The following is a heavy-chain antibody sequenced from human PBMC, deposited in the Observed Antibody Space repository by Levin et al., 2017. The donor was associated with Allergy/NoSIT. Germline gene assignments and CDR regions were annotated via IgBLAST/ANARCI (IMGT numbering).Heavy chain of an antibody. D-gene: IGHD3-10*01. CDR1: GYTFTSYD. J-gene: IGHJ5*02. CDR3: AREDFTAASFTYNWFDP. CDR2: MNPNSGNT. Sequence: ASVKVSCKASGYTFTSYDINWVRQATGQGLEWMGWMNPNSGNTGYAQKFQGRVTMTRNTSISTAYMELSSLRSEDTAVYYCAREDFTAASFTYNWFDPWGQGTLVTVSS. V-gene: IGHV1-8*01.